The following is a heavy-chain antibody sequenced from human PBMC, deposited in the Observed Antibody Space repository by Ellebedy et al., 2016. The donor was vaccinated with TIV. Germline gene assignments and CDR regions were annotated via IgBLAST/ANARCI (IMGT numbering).Heavy chain of an antibody. Sequence: SETLSLTCAVYGGSFSNYYWSWIRQPPGKGLEWIGYIYYSGSTNYNPSLKSRVTISVDTSKNQFSLRLSSVTAADTALYYCATSGWDCSGGTCYPPYFDYWGQGTLVTVSS. J-gene: IGHJ4*02. D-gene: IGHD2-15*01. CDR3: ATSGWDCSGGTCYPPYFDY. V-gene: IGHV4-59*12. CDR2: IYYSGST. CDR1: GGSFSNYY.